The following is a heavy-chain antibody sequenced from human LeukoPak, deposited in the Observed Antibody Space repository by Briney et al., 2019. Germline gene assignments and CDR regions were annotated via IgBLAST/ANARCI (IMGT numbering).Heavy chain of an antibody. CDR1: GGTFSSYA. J-gene: IGHJ6*03. D-gene: IGHD3-22*01. V-gene: IGHV1-69*05. CDR3: ARDAGAGYYYDSSGAYYXYMDX. CDR2: IIPIFGTA. Sequence: SVKVSCKASGGTFSSYAISWVRQAPGQGLEWMGGIIPIFGTANYAQKFQGRVTITTDESTSTAYMELSSLRSEDTAVYYCARDAGAGYYYDSSGAYYXYMDXWGKGTTVTVSS.